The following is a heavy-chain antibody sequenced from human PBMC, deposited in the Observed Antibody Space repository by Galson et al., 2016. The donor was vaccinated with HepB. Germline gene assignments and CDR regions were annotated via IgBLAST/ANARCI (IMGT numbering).Heavy chain of an antibody. CDR3: AHRRQRIYYYGMDV. Sequence: PALVKPTQTLTLTCTFSGFSLSNSGVGVGWFRQPPGKALEWLALIYWDDDKRYSPSLKSRLTITKDTSKNQVVLTMTNIDPVDTATYYCAHRRQRIYYYGMDVWGQGTTVSVSS. J-gene: IGHJ6*02. V-gene: IGHV2-5*02. CDR2: IYWDDDK. CDR1: GFSLSNSGVG.